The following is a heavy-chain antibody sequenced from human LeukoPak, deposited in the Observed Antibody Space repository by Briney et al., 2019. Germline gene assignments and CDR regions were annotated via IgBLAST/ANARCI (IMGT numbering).Heavy chain of an antibody. J-gene: IGHJ4*02. CDR2: IHHSGSS. Sequence: SETLSLTCAVSGGSIASDGYSWNWIRQPPGKGLEWIRCIHHSGSSYYNPSLKSRITISVDKSKSLFSLKLSSVTAADTAIYYCASGDNDPLFDYWGQGTLVTVSS. D-gene: IGHD1-1*01. CDR1: GGSIASDGYS. CDR3: ASGDNDPLFDY. V-gene: IGHV4-30-2*01.